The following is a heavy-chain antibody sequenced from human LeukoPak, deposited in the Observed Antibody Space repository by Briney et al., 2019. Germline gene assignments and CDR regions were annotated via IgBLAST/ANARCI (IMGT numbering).Heavy chain of an antibody. CDR2: ISYSGIT. J-gene: IGHJ3*02. Sequence: SETLSLTCTVSGGSISSYYWSWIRQPPGKGLECIAYISYSGITNYNPSLKSRVTISVDTSKNQFSLKLSSVTAADTAVYYCARHLGYSSGWFDAFDIWGQGTMVTVSS. V-gene: IGHV4-59*08. D-gene: IGHD6-19*01. CDR1: GGSISSYY. CDR3: ARHLGYSSGWFDAFDI.